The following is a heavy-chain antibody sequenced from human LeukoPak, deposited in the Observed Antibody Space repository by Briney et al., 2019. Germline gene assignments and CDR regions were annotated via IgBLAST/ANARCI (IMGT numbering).Heavy chain of an antibody. Sequence: GASVKVSCKASGGTFSSYAISRVRQAPGQGLEWMGGIIPIFGTANYAQKFQGRVTITADESTSTAYMELSSLRSEDTAVYYCARDSPVRANDLDNWGQGTLVTVSS. CDR3: ARDSPVRANDLDN. V-gene: IGHV1-69*13. CDR1: GGTFSSYA. CDR2: IIPIFGTA. D-gene: IGHD4-17*01. J-gene: IGHJ4*02.